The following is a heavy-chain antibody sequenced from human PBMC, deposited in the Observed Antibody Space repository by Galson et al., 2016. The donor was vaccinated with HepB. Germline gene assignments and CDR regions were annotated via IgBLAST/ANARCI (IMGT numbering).Heavy chain of an antibody. CDR2: ISSSGDSI. D-gene: IGHD3-22*01. V-gene: IGHV3-11*04. CDR3: TTLRRGSQLWLEVY. CDR1: GFVFRDRY. Sequence: SLRLSCAASGFVFRDRYFSWVRQVPGKGLEWLGYISSSGDSIYDADSVRGRFTLSRDNSKNLLFLHMSSLRVEDTAIYYCTTLRRGSQLWLEVYWGQGTLVSVSS. J-gene: IGHJ4*02.